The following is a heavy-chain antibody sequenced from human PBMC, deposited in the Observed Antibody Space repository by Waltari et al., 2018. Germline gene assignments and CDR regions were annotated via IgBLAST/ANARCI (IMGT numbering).Heavy chain of an antibody. CDR1: GFTFSSYS. J-gene: IGHJ3*02. D-gene: IGHD2-15*01. CDR3: ARAPVLLLLSDASDI. V-gene: IGHV3-48*04. Sequence: EVQLVESGGGLVQPGGSLRLSCAASGFTFSSYSMNWVRQAPGKGLEWVSYSSRSSSTIYDADSVKGRFTISRDNAKNSLYLQMNSLRAEDTAVYYCARAPVLLLLSDASDIWGQGTMGTISS. CDR2: SSRSSSTI.